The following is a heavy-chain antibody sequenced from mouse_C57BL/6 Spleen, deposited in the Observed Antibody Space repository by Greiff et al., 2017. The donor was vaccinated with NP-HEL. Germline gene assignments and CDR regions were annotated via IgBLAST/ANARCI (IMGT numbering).Heavy chain of an antibody. CDR1: GYTFTSYW. Sequence: QVQLQQPGAELVRPGTSVKLSCKASGYTFTSYWMHWVKQRPGQGLEWIGVIDPSDSYTNYNQKFKGKATLTVDTSSNTAYMQLSSLTSEDSAVYYCASYSSGYLDYWGQGTTLTVSS. CDR3: ASYSSGYLDY. D-gene: IGHD3-2*02. J-gene: IGHJ2*01. V-gene: IGHV1-59*01. CDR2: IDPSDSYT.